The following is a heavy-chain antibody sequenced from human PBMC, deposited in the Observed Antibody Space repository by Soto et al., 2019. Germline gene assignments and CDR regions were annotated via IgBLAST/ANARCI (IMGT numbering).Heavy chain of an antibody. D-gene: IGHD2-8*01. CDR1: GYTFTSYD. V-gene: IGHV1-8*01. Sequence: QVQLVQSGAEVKKPGASVKVSCKASGYTFTSYDINWVRQATGQGLEWMGWMNPNSGNTGYAQKFQGRVTMTRNTSISTAYMELSSLRSEDTAVYYCAREQVVLMVMRDGMDVWGQGTTVTVSS. CDR3: AREQVVLMVMRDGMDV. CDR2: MNPNSGNT. J-gene: IGHJ6*02.